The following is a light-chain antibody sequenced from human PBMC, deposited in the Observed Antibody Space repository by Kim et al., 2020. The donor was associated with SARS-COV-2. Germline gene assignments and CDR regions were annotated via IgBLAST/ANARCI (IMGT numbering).Light chain of an antibody. Sequence: GRTVPISCSGGSSNIGNNYVSWYQQLPPTAPKLLIYDNDKRPSGIPDRFTGSRSGTTATLAITGLQTGDEADYFCGTWDSRLRVVVFGGGTKVTVL. CDR3: GTWDSRLRVVV. V-gene: IGLV1-51*01. CDR1: SSNIGNNY. J-gene: IGLJ3*02. CDR2: DND.